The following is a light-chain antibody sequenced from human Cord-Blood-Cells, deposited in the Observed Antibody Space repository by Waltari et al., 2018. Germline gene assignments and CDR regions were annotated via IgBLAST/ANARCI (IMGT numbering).Light chain of an antibody. Sequence: QSALTQPASVSGSPGQSITISCTGTSSDVGSYNLVSWYQQHPDKAPKLMLYEGSKRPSGVANRVSGSKSGNTASLTISGLQAEDEADYYCCSYAGSSTYVFGTGTKVTVL. J-gene: IGLJ1*01. CDR3: CSYAGSSTYV. CDR2: EGS. V-gene: IGLV2-23*01. CDR1: SSDVGSYNL.